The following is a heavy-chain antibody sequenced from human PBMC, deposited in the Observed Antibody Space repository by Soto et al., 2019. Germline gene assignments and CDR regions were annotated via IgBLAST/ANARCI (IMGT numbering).Heavy chain of an antibody. V-gene: IGHV3-23*01. CDR1: GFTFSSYA. D-gene: IGHD6-6*01. Sequence: EGSLRLSCAASGFTFSSYAMSWVRQAPGKGLEWVSAISGSGGSTYYADSVKGRFTISRDNSKNTLYLQMNSLRAEDTAVYYCASPIAARQKSYYYMDVWGKGTTVTVSS. J-gene: IGHJ6*03. CDR2: ISGSGGST. CDR3: ASPIAARQKSYYYMDV.